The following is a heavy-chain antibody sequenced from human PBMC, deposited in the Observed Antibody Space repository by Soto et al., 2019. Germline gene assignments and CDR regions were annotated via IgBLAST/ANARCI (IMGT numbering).Heavy chain of an antibody. D-gene: IGHD3-10*01. CDR1: GFTFSSYW. Sequence: GSLRLSCAASGFTFSSYWMSWVRQAPGKGLEWVANIKQDGSEKYYVDSVKGRFTTSRDNAKNSLYLQMNSLRAEDTAVYYCARDYYGSGSYYNYGMDVWGQGTTVTVSS. CDR3: ARDYYGSGSYYNYGMDV. V-gene: IGHV3-7*01. J-gene: IGHJ6*02. CDR2: IKQDGSEK.